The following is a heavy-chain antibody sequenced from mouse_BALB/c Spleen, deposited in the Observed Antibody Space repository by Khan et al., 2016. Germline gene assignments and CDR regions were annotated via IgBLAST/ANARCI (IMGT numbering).Heavy chain of an antibody. J-gene: IGHJ4*01. V-gene: IGHV1-7*01. D-gene: IGHD1-2*01. CDR1: GYTFTSYW. CDR3: VKIHYYGRYYAMDY. CDR2: INPSTGYT. Sequence: QVQLQQSGAELAKPGASVKMSCKASGYTFTSYWMHWVKQRPGQGLEWIGYINPSTGYTEYNQKFKDKATLTADKSSSTAYMQLSSLTSEDSAVYSCVKIHYYGRYYAMDYWGQGTSVTVSS.